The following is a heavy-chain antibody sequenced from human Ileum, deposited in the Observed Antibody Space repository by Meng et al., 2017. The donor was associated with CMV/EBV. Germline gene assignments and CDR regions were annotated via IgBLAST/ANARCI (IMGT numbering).Heavy chain of an antibody. Sequence: LPEWGPGWVKPSGPLSLTVSVFGASIMSSYWAWIRQPAGKGLEFIGRMRPSGNIDYNLSLMSRVTMSVDTSKNHLSLNLKSVTAADTAVYYCVRAAARGVPVDHWGQGMLVTVSS. D-gene: IGHD3-10*01. J-gene: IGHJ4*02. V-gene: IGHV4-4*07. CDR3: VRAAARGVPVDH. CDR2: MRPSGNI. CDR1: GASIMSSY.